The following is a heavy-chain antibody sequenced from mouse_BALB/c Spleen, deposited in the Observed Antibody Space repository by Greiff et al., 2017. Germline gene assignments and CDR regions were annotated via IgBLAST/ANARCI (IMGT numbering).Heavy chain of an antibody. J-gene: IGHJ4*01. CDR1: GFTFTDYY. CDR3: ARDMGWDGYAMDY. CDR2: FRNKANGYTK. Sequence: DVQLVESGGGLVQPGGSLRISCEPSGFTFTDYYMSWVRQPPGKALEWLGFFRNKANGYTKEYSASVKGRFTISRDNSQSILYLQMNTLRAEDSATYYCARDMGWDGYAMDYWGQGTSVTVSS. V-gene: IGHV7-3*02. D-gene: IGHD4-1*01.